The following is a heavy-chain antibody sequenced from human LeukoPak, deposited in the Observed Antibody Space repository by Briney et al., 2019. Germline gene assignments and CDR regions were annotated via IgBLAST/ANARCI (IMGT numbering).Heavy chain of an antibody. D-gene: IGHD3-10*01. V-gene: IGHV3-7*04. CDR3: TRDLGP. CDR1: AFTFTNYW. J-gene: IGHJ5*02. Sequence: GQCRRPACAVSAFTFTNYWMSCVRQAPREGLEWVANIKQDGSEEYYVESVKGRFPISRDNAKKSLYLQMNSLRDEDTAVYYCTRDLGPWGQGTLVTVSS. CDR2: IKQDGSEE.